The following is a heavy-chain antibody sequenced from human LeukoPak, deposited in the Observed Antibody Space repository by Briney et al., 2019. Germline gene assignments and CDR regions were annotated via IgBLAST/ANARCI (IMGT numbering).Heavy chain of an antibody. CDR3: AKDRGSSSSDWYFDL. V-gene: IGHV3-23*01. CDR1: GFTFRGYA. J-gene: IGHJ2*01. Sequence: PGGSLRHSCSASGFTFRGYAMNWVGQAPRRELEWVAGVSGSGSSTYYADSVEGRFTISRDNSINTLYLQMNSLRAEDTAVYYGAKDRGSSSSDWYFDLWGRGTVVTVSS. D-gene: IGHD6-6*01. CDR2: VSGSGSST.